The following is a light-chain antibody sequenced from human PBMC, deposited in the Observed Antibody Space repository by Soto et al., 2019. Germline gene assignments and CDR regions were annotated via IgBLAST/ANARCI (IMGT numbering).Light chain of an antibody. Sequence: DIQMTQSPSTLSASVGDRVTITCRASQSISSWLAWYQQKPGKAPKLLIYKASSLESGVPSRFSGSGSGTEFTLNISILQPDDFATYYCQQYNSYPLTFGGGTKVEIK. V-gene: IGKV1-5*03. CDR3: QQYNSYPLT. J-gene: IGKJ4*01. CDR2: KAS. CDR1: QSISSW.